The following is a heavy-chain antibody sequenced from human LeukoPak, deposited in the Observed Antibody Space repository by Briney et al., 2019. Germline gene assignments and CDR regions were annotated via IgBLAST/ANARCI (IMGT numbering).Heavy chain of an antibody. CDR3: ARLTGSSGPHDY. V-gene: IGHV5-51*01. J-gene: IGHJ4*02. CDR1: GSSFTSYW. D-gene: IGHD6-19*01. Sequence: GASLKISCKGAGSSFTSYWIGWVRPMPGKGLEWMGIIYPGDCDTRYSPSFQGQVTISADKSISTAYLQWSSLKASDTAMYYCARLTGSSGPHDYWGQGTLVTVSS. CDR2: IYPGDCDT.